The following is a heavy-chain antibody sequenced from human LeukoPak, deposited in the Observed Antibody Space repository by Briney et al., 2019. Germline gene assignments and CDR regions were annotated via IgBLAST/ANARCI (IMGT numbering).Heavy chain of an antibody. CDR1: GGSFSGYY. V-gene: IGHV4-59*01. J-gene: IGHJ3*02. D-gene: IGHD1-1*01. CDR3: ATSTTGTSYAFDI. CDR2: LYYSGGT. Sequence: SETLSLTCAVYGGSFSGYYWSWIRQPPGKGLEWIGYLYYSGGTNYNPSLKSRVTISVDTSKTQFSLKLSSVTAADTAVYYCATSTTGTSYAFDIWGQGTMVTVSS.